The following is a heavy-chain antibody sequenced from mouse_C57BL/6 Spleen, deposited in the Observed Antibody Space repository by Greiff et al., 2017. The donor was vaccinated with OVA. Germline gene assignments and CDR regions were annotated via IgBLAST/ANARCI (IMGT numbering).Heavy chain of an antibody. CDR1: GYTFTSYW. D-gene: IGHD1-1*01. Sequence: VQLQQPGAELVRPGTSVTLSCKASGYTFTSYWMHWVKQRPGQGLEWIGVIDPSDSYTNYNQKFKGKATLTVDTSSSTAYMQLSSLTSEDSAVYYCARRYYGSTPFDYWGQGTTLTVSS. J-gene: IGHJ2*01. CDR2: IDPSDSYT. V-gene: IGHV1-59*01. CDR3: ARRYYGSTPFDY.